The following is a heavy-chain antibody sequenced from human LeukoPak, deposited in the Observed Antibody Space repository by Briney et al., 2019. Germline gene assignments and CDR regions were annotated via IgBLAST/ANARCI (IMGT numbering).Heavy chain of an antibody. V-gene: IGHV4-4*07. CDR2: MYTSGST. J-gene: IGHJ1*01. CDR3: AKDSRSSGRFFTTHGEYFQH. D-gene: IGHD6-19*01. CDR1: GGSISSYS. Sequence: SETLSLTCTVSGGSISSYSWSWIRQPAGKGLEWIGHMYTSGSTNYSPSLKSRITMSVDTSKNQFSLKLSSVTAADTAVYYCAKDSRSSGRFFTTHGEYFQHWGQGTLVTVSS.